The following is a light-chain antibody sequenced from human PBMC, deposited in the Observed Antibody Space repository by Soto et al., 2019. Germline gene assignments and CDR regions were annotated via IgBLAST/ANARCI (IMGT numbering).Light chain of an antibody. J-gene: IGKJ4*01. CDR1: QSLLYRCNNKNY. V-gene: IGKV4-1*01. CDR3: QKYHSNPELT. CDR2: WAS. Sequence: SVMADTPDAVSVCLDERATINCKYSQSLLYRCNNKNYLAWYQQKPGQPPKLLIYWASTRASGVPARFSGSGSGTDFTLTISNLQAEDVAVYHCQKYHSNPELTFGGGTKVDIK.